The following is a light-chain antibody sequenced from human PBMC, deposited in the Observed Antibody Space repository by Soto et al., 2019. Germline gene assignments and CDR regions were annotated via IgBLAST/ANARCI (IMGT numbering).Light chain of an antibody. Sequence: EIVLTQSPATLSSVPGDRVTLSCRASQAVNTRLAWYQHKPGQAPRLLIYLTSNRAAGIPARFSGSGSGTDFTLTISDEQPEDFAVYYCHQRQSWPRTFGQGTKVDIK. V-gene: IGKV3D-11*03. CDR2: LTS. J-gene: IGKJ1*01. CDR3: HQRQSWPRT. CDR1: QAVNTR.